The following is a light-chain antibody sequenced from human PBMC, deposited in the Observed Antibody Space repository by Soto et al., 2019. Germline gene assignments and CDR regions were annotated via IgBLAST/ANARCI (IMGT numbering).Light chain of an antibody. V-gene: IGKV4-1*01. CDR3: FQYYGTLAHS. Sequence: DIVMTQSPDSLPVSLGDRATINCKYSQIVFSRTNNQNYLSWYQQKPGQPPKLLIYWASTRESGVPDRFRGSGSGTDFTLTIASLQPEDVALYYCFQYYGTLAHSFGGGTRV. CDR1: QIVFSRTNNQNY. CDR2: WAS. J-gene: IGKJ4*01.